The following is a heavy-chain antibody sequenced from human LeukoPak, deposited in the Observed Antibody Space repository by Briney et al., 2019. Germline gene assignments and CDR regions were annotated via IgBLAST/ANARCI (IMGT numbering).Heavy chain of an antibody. D-gene: IGHD6-19*01. Sequence: GSLRLSCAASGFTFSSYAMSWVRQAPGKGLEWVSAISGSGGSTYYADSVKGRFTISRDNSKNTLYLQMNSLRAEDTAVYYCVTGGGIAVAGTLDYWGQGTLVTVSS. CDR2: ISGSGGST. V-gene: IGHV3-23*01. J-gene: IGHJ4*02. CDR1: GFTFSSYA. CDR3: VTGGGIAVAGTLDY.